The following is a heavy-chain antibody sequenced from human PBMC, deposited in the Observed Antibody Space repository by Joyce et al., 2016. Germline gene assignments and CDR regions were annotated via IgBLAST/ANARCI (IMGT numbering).Heavy chain of an antibody. CDR2: IYYSRNT. D-gene: IGHD4-11*01. CDR1: GGSIGFYY. Sequence: QVQLQESGPRLVKPSETLSLTCTFSGGSIGFYYWNWIRPSPGKGVEWIGNIYYSRNTNYNPSLKSRLTISVDIPKTPFSLNLSSVTPADTAVNYCARAIYSNNYRHNWFDSWGQGTLVTVSS. CDR3: ARAIYSNNYRHNWFDS. J-gene: IGHJ5*01. V-gene: IGHV4-59*01.